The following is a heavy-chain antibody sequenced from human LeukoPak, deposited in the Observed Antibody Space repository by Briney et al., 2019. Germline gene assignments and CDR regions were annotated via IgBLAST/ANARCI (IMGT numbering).Heavy chain of an antibody. CDR1: GFTFSNYW. V-gene: IGHV3-7*01. Sequence: RPGGSLRLSCAASGFTFSNYWMTWVRQAPGKGLECVANIKLDGGEKYYVDSVKGRFTISRDNAKNSLFLQMNSLRAEDTAVYYCARAGYYISWYSDAFDIWGQGTTVTVSS. D-gene: IGHD6-13*01. J-gene: IGHJ3*02. CDR2: IKLDGGEK. CDR3: ARAGYYISWYSDAFDI.